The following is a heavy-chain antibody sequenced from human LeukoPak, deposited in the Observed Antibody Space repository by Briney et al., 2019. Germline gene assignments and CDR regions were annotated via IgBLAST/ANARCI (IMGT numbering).Heavy chain of an antibody. CDR3: ARDSADSSSFAFDI. D-gene: IGHD6-13*01. CDR1: RITFSSYW. J-gene: IGHJ3*02. CDR2: IKQDGSVK. V-gene: IGHV3-7*01. Sequence: PGGSLRLSCAASRITFSSYWMTWVRQAPGKGLEWVANIKQDGSVKDYVDSVKGRFTISRDNAKNSLYLQMNSLRVEDTAVYYCARDSADSSSFAFDIWGQGTLVTVSS.